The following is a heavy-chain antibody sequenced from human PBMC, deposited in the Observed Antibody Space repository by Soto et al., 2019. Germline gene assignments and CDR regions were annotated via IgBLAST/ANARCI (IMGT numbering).Heavy chain of an antibody. D-gene: IGHD3-3*01. J-gene: IGHJ6*04. CDR2: ISVSVGIT. Sequence: WGSLRLSCAASGFTFRSYAMSWVRQAPGKGLEWVSAISVSVGITYYADSVKGRFTISRDNSKNTLYLQMNSLRAEDTAVYYCAKDQLPRGRFLEWLFYGRDVWGKGTVVTV. CDR3: AKDQLPRGRFLEWLFYGRDV. V-gene: IGHV3-23*01. CDR1: GFTFRSYA.